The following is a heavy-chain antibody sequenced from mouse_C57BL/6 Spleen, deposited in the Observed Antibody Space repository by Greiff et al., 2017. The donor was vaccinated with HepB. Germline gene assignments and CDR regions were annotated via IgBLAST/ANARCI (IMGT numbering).Heavy chain of an antibody. V-gene: IGHV5-6*01. CDR3: ARVESWFAY. CDR1: GFTFSSYG. CDR2: ISSGGSYT. Sequence: EVQVVESGGDLVKPGGSLKLSCAASGFTFSSYGMSWVRQTPDKRLEWVATISSGGSYTYYPDSVKGRFTISRDNAKNTLYLQMSSLKSEDTAMYYCARVESWFAYWGQGTLVTVSA. J-gene: IGHJ3*01.